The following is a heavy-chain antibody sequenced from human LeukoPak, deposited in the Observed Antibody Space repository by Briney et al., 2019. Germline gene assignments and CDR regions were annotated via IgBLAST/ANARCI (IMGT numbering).Heavy chain of an antibody. D-gene: IGHD6-13*01. Sequence: GASVKVSCKASGYTFTDYYMHWVRQAPGQGLEWMGWINPNSGGTNYAQKFQGRVTMTRDTSISTAYMELSRLRSDDTAVYYCARDPYSSSWYGGLNWFDPWGQGTLVTVSS. CDR3: ARDPYSSSWYGGLNWFDP. CDR2: INPNSGGT. CDR1: GYTFTDYY. J-gene: IGHJ5*02. V-gene: IGHV1-2*02.